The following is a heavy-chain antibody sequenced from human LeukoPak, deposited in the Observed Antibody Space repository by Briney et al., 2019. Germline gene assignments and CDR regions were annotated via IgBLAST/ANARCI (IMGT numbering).Heavy chain of an antibody. J-gene: IGHJ3*02. V-gene: IGHV4-61*02. CDR2: ILSSGST. Sequence: SQTLSLTCTLSGVSIGSDNYLWSWVRQPAGKGLEWIGRILSSGSTNYNPSLRSRVTFSMDTSKNQFSLHLISVTAADTAVYYCAVRKCGYPFDIWGQGTMVSVFS. CDR3: AVRKCGYPFDI. D-gene: IGHD3-16*02. CDR1: GVSIGSDNYL.